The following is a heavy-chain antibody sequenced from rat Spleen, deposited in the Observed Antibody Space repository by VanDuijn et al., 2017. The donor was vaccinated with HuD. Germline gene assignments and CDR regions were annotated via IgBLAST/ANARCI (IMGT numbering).Heavy chain of an antibody. CDR1: GFSLTSYN. D-gene: IGHD1-4*01. CDR3: ARDSNGYLNYWFAD. J-gene: IGHJ3*01. V-gene: IGHV2-41*01. Sequence: QVQLKESGPGLVQPSQTLSLTCTVVGFSLTSYNVHWVRQPPGKGLEWMGVSWNIGSTRYNPGLKSRLSISKDTSKSQVFLKLNSLQTEDTATYYCARDSNGYLNYWFADWGQGTLVTVSS. CDR2: SWNIGST.